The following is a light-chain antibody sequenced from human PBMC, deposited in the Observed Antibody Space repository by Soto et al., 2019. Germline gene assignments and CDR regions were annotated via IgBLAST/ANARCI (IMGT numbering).Light chain of an antibody. J-gene: IGKJ4*01. CDR1: QHIFTL. V-gene: IGKV1-33*01. CDR3: QQYHDLVT. CDR2: DSS. Sequence: DIQMPQSPSSLSASVGDRVTITCQASQHIFTLLNWYQQKPGKAPKLLIYDSSKLATGVPARFSGGGSGTDFTLTISSLQPEDVATYHCQQYHDLVTFGGGTKVELK.